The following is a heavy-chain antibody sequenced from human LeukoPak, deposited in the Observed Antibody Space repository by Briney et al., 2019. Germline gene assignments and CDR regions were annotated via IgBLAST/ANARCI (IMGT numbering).Heavy chain of an antibody. Sequence: PSETLSLTCAVYGASFSGYYWSWIRQPPGKGLEWIGEINHSGSTNYNPSLKSRVTISVDTSRNQISLKLRSVTAADTAVYYCARGLIKGIAVAGTGWGQGTLVTVSS. V-gene: IGHV4-34*01. CDR3: ARGLIKGIAVAGTG. D-gene: IGHD6-19*01. CDR1: GASFSGYY. CDR2: INHSGST. J-gene: IGHJ4*02.